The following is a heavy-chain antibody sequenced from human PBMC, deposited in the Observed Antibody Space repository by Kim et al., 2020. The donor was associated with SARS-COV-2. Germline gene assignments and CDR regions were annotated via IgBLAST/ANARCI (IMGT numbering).Heavy chain of an antibody. V-gene: IGHV3-15*01. Sequence: GGSLRLSCAASGFTFSNAWMSWVRQAPGKGLEWVGRIKSKTDGGTTDYAAPVKGRFTISRDDSKNTLYLQMNSLKTEDTAVYYCTTSYYPMVRGVIHYYGMDVWGQGTTVTVSS. CDR2: IKSKTDGGTT. CDR1: GFTFSNAW. J-gene: IGHJ6*02. CDR3: TTSYYPMVRGVIHYYGMDV. D-gene: IGHD3-10*01.